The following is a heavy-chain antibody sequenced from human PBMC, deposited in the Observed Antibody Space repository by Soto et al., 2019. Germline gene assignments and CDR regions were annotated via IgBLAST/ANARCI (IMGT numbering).Heavy chain of an antibody. D-gene: IGHD2-21*02. CDR1: GGSISGYY. CDR2: MYKTGST. Sequence: SETLSLTCTVSGGSISGYYWSWIRQPPGKGLEWIGYMYKTGSTVYNPSFKSRVTISVDTSKNQFSLKLNSVTAADTAVYYCARDLWGYCGTDCYPLDVWGQETTVTVS. CDR3: ARDLWGYCGTDCYPLDV. J-gene: IGHJ6*02. V-gene: IGHV4-59*01.